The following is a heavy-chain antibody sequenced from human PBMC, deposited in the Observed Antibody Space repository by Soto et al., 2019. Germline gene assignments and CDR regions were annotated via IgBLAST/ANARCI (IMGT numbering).Heavy chain of an antibody. J-gene: IGHJ4*02. CDR3: ARSHYTYGLLIDY. CDR1: GDSITTNGYY. V-gene: IGHV4-39*01. CDR2: VYWTGST. Sequence: SETLSLTCFVSGDSITTNGYYWGWIRQPPGKGLQWIGNVYWTGSTFSHPSLTSRVFISVDTSKNEFSLRLTSVTAADTAVYYCARSHYTYGLLIDYWGPGTLVTVSS. D-gene: IGHD2-8*01.